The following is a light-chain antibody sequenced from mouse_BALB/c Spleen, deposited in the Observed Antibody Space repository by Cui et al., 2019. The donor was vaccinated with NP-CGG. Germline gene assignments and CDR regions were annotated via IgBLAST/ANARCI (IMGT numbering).Light chain of an antibody. CDR2: GTN. V-gene: IGLV1*01. J-gene: IGLJ1*01. Sequence: QAVVTQASAFTTSPGETVTLTCRSSTGAVTTNNFANWVQEKPDHLFTGLIGGTNNRAPGVPARFSGSLIGDKAALTITGAQTEDEAIYFCALWYSNHWVFGGGTKLTVL. CDR3: ALWYSNHWV. CDR1: TGAVTTNNF.